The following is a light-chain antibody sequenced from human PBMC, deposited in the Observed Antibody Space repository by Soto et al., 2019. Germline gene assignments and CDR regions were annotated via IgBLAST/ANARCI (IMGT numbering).Light chain of an antibody. CDR2: DVS. J-gene: IGLJ1*01. CDR3: SSYTTGGSYV. CDR1: SSDVGGYNS. V-gene: IGLV2-14*01. Sequence: QSALTQPASVSGSPGLSIAISCTGTSSDVGGYNSVSWYQQHPGKAPKLMIYDVSNRPSGVSNRFSGSKSGNTASLTISGLQAEDEGDYYCSSYTTGGSYVFGTGTKLTAL.